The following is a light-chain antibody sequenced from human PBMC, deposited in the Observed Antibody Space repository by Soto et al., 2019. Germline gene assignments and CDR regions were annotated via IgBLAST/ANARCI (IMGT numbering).Light chain of an antibody. CDR1: SSDVGRYDY. CDR2: DVT. J-gene: IGLJ1*01. CDR3: CSFAGSYSYV. V-gene: IGLV2-11*01. Sequence: QSALPHPLSGSASPGQSVTISCTGTSSDVGRYDYVSWYQQHPGKAPKLIVYDVTERPSGVPDRFSGSKSGNTASLTISGLQAEDEADYSCCSFAGSYSYVFGTGTKVTVL.